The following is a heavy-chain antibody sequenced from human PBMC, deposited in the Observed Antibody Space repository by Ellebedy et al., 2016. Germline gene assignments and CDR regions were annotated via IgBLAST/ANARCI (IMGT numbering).Heavy chain of an antibody. D-gene: IGHD1-26*01. J-gene: IGHJ3*02. CDR2: INPSGGST. CDR3: ARGEGSYYLPDAFDI. Sequence: ASVKVSCKASGYTFTSYYMHWVRQAPGQGLEWMGTINPSGGSTSYAQKFQGRVTMTRDTSTSTVNMELSSLRSEDTAVYYCARGEGSYYLPDAFDIWGQGTMVTVSS. CDR1: GYTFTSYY. V-gene: IGHV1-46*01.